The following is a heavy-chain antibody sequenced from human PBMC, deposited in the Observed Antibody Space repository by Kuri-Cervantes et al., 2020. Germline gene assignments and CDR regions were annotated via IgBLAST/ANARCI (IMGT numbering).Heavy chain of an antibody. D-gene: IGHD4-17*01. V-gene: IGHV1-69*13. CDR1: GGTFSSYA. J-gene: IGHJ6*02. CDR3: ATLKLRRSTVTTSYYYYGMDV. Sequence: SVKVSCKASGGTFSSYAISWVRQAPGQGLEWMGGIIPIFGTANYAQKFQGRVTITADESTSTAYMELSSLRSEDTAVHYCATLKLRRSTVTTSYYYYGMDVWGQGTTVTVSS. CDR2: IIPIFGTA.